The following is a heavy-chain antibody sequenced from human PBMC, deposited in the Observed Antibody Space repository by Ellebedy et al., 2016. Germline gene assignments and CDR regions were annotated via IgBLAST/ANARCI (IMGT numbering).Heavy chain of an antibody. D-gene: IGHD5-18*01. CDR2: IIPIFGTA. J-gene: IGHJ3*02. CDR1: GGTFSSYA. Sequence: SVKVSCXASGGTFSSYAISWVRQAPGQGLEWMGGIIPIFGTANYAQKFQGRVTITADESTSTAYMELSSLRSEDTAVYYCARPYLGYRLLVAFDIWGQGTMVTVSS. V-gene: IGHV1-69*13. CDR3: ARPYLGYRLLVAFDI.